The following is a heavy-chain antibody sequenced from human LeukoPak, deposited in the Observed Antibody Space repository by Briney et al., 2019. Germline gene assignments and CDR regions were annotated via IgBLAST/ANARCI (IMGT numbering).Heavy chain of an antibody. CDR3: ARGEDDYGDYDAFDL. Sequence: GGSLRLSCTTSGFTFSDYTMAWVRQAPGKGLEWVSSISGDSDYTYYADSLKGRFAISRDNAKNSLYLQMNSLRADDTAVFYCARGEDDYGDYDAFDLWGQGTLVTVSS. V-gene: IGHV3-21*01. CDR1: GFTFSDYT. D-gene: IGHD4-17*01. CDR2: ISGDSDYT. J-gene: IGHJ3*01.